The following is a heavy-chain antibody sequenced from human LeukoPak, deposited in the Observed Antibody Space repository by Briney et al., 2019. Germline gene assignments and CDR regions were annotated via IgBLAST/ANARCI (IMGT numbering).Heavy chain of an antibody. D-gene: IGHD6-19*01. V-gene: IGHV4-39*07. J-gene: IGHJ3*02. CDR2: IYYSGST. Sequence: SETLSLTCAVSGGSISCSSYYWGWIRQPPGKGLEWIGSIYYSGSTYYNPSLKSRVTISVDTSKNQFSLKLSSVTAADTAVYYCARDLAVAGDAFDIWGQGTVVTVSS. CDR3: ARDLAVAGDAFDI. CDR1: GGSISCSSYY.